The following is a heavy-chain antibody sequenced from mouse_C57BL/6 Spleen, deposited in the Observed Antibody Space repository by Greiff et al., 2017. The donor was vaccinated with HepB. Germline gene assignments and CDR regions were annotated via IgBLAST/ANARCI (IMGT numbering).Heavy chain of an antibody. J-gene: IGHJ3*01. V-gene: IGHV1-22*01. CDR2: INPNNGGT. CDR1: GYTFTDYN. D-gene: IGHD1-1*01. CDR3: ARAYGSSYRWYAY. Sequence: EVQLQQSGPELVKPGASVKMSCKASGYTFTDYNMHWVKQSHGKSLEWIGYINPNNGGTSYNQKFKGKATLTVNMSSSTAYMELRSLTSEDSAVYYWARAYGSSYRWYAYWGQGTLVTVSA.